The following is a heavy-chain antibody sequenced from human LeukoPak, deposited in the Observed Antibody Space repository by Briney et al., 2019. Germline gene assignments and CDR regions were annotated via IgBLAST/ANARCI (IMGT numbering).Heavy chain of an antibody. D-gene: IGHD4-23*01. V-gene: IGHV1-18*01. Sequence: ASVKVSCKASGYTFTSTGICWVRQAPGQGLEWMGWVSAYNGNTNYAQKFRGRVTMNRDTSTNTAYMELRSLRSDDTAVYFCARDAPRWRNAFDFWGQGTMVTVSS. CDR1: GYTFTSTG. CDR2: VSAYNGNT. J-gene: IGHJ3*01. CDR3: ARDAPRWRNAFDF.